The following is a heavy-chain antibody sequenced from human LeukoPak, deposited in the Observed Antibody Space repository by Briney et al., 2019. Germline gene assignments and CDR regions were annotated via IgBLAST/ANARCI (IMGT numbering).Heavy chain of an antibody. Sequence: ASVKVSCKASGYTFTGYYMHWVRQAPGQGLEWMGWINPNSGGTNYAQKFQGRVTMTRDTSISTAYMELSRLRSDDTAVYYCARELSYYDWNSIRVYDYWGQGTLVTVSS. CDR2: INPNSGGT. CDR1: GYTFTGYY. CDR3: ARELSYYDWNSIRVYDY. J-gene: IGHJ4*02. V-gene: IGHV1-2*02. D-gene: IGHD1-1*01.